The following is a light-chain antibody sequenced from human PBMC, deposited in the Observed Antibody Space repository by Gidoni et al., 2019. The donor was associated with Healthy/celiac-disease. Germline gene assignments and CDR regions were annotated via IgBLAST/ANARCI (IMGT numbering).Light chain of an antibody. CDR2: GAS. J-gene: IGKJ3*01. V-gene: IGKV3-20*01. CDR1: QSVSSSY. Sequence: ERVLTQSPGTLSLSPGERATLSCRASQSVSSSYLAWYQQKPGQAPRLLIYGASSRATGIPDRFSGSGSGTDFTLTISRLEPEDFAVYYCQQYGSSPPLFTFXPXTKVDIK. CDR3: QQYGSSPPLFT.